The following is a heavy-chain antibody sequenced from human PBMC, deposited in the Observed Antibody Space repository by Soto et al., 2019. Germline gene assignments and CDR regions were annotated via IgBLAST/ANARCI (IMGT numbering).Heavy chain of an antibody. D-gene: IGHD3-16*01. V-gene: IGHV5-51*01. Sequence: GESLKISCKGSGYSFTSYWIGWVRQMPRKGLEWMGIIYPCDPDTRYSPSFQGQVTISADKSISTAYLQWSSLKASDTAMYYCARPAYYDYVWGSYGGLDVWGQGTTVTVYS. CDR1: GYSFTSYW. CDR3: ARPAYYDYVWGSYGGLDV. CDR2: IYPCDPDT. J-gene: IGHJ6*01.